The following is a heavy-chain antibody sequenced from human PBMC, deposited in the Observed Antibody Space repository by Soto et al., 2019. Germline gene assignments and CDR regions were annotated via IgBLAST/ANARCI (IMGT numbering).Heavy chain of an antibody. Sequence: QVQLVQSGAEVTKPGSSVKVSCKASGGTFSSFGIGWVRQAPGQGLEWMGATIPIFGTANYAQKFQGRVTMRADESTSTAYMELRSLRLEDTAVYYCARDTRGGDKDCGMDVGGQGTTVTVSS. J-gene: IGHJ6*02. CDR2: TIPIFGTA. D-gene: IGHD2-15*01. CDR1: GGTFSSFG. CDR3: ARDTRGGDKDCGMDV. V-gene: IGHV1-69*12.